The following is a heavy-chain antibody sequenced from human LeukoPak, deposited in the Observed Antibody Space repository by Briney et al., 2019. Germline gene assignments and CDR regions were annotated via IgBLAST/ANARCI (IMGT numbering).Heavy chain of an antibody. CDR1: GFTFSSYA. D-gene: IGHD5-12*01. V-gene: IGHV3-30*02. CDR2: IRYDGSNK. J-gene: IGHJ6*03. Sequence: GGSLRLSCAASGFTFSSYAMNWVRQAPGKGLEWVAFIRYDGSNKYYADSVKGRFTVSRDNSKNTLYLQMKSLRAEDTAVYYCAKGGGYEAQYYYYYLDVWGKGTTVTISS. CDR3: AKGGGYEAQYYYYYLDV.